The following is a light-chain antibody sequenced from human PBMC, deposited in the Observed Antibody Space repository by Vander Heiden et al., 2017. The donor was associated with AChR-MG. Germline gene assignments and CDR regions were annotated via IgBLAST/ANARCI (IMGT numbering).Light chain of an antibody. V-gene: IGKV3-20*01. J-gene: IGKJ1*01. CDR1: QSVSSSY. Sequence: EIVLTPAPGHLSLSPGERATLSCRAGQSVSSSYLAWYQQKPGRAPRLLIYGASSRATGIPDRFSGSGSGTDFTLTISRLEPEDFAVYYCQKYDNSPWTFGQGTKVEIK. CDR3: QKYDNSPWT. CDR2: GAS.